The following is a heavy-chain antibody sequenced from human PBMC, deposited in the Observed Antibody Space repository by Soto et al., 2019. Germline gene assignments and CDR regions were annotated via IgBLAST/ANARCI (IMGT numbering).Heavy chain of an antibody. CDR3: AREGNSNAFDY. CDR2: IYYSGST. CDR1: GGSISSYY. J-gene: IGHJ4*02. V-gene: IGHV4-59*01. Sequence: SETLSLTCTVSGGSISSYYWSWIRQPPGKGLEWIGYIYYSGSTNYNPSLKSRVTISVDTSKNQFSLKLSSVTAADTAVYYCAREGNSNAFDYWGQGTLVTVSS. D-gene: IGHD1-20*01.